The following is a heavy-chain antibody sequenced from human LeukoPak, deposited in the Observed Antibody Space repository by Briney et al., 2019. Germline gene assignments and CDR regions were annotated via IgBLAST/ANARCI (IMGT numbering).Heavy chain of an antibody. Sequence: SWTLPLTRAFHGGSISSDNWWSWVRQAPGKGMEWIGEIFHSGSTTYNPSLRSRVTISVDTSKNQFSLKLSSVTAADTAVYYCARDRGYSGYDYPSYFDYWGQGTLVTVSS. V-gene: IGHV4-4*02. D-gene: IGHD5-12*01. CDR1: GGSISSDNW. CDR3: ARDRGYSGYDYPSYFDY. J-gene: IGHJ4*02. CDR2: IFHSGST.